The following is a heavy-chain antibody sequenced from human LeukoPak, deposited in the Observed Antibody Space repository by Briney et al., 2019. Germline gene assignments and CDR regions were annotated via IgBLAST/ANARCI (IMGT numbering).Heavy chain of an antibody. CDR2: IHYSGST. J-gene: IGHJ4*02. Sequence: KTSQTLSLTCAVSGGSISSADYYWSWIRQPPGKGLEWIGYIHYSGSTYYNPSLKSRVTMSVDTSKNQFSLKLSSVTAADTAVYYCAREGLQFRWFDYWGQGTLVTVSS. CDR3: AREGLQFRWFDY. V-gene: IGHV4-30-4*01. CDR1: GGSISSADYY. D-gene: IGHD5-24*01.